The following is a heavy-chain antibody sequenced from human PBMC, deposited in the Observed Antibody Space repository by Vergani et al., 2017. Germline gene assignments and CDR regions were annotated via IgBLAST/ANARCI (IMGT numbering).Heavy chain of an antibody. J-gene: IGHJ5*02. CDR3: ARDPKGHYGDYGGGVSWFDP. CDR1: GGSISSSSYY. D-gene: IGHD4-17*01. V-gene: IGHV4-39*07. Sequence: QLQLQESGPGLVKPSETLSLTCTVSGGSISSSSYYWGWIRQPPGKGLEWIGSIYYSGSTYYNPSLKSRVTISVDTSKNQFSLKLSSVTAADTAVYYCARDPKGHYGDYGGGVSWFDPWGQGTLVTVSS. CDR2: IYYSGST.